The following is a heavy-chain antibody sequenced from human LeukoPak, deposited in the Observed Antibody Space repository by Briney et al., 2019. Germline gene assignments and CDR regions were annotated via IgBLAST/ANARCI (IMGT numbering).Heavy chain of an antibody. V-gene: IGHV3-13*04. CDR1: GFNFNNYD. CDR2: IGTVADT. D-gene: IGHD3-9*01. Sequence: GGSLRLSCAASGFNFNNYDMHWVRQAAGKRLEWVSGIGTVADTFYLDSVQGRFTISRENAKNSFYLQMNSLRAGDMAVYYCAKDRHVDDLLTGSPSDYWGQGTLVTVSS. CDR3: AKDRHVDDLLTGSPSDY. J-gene: IGHJ4*02.